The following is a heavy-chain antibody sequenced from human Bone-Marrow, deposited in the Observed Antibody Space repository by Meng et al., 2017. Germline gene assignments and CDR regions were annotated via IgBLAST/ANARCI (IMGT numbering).Heavy chain of an antibody. V-gene: IGHV1-69*02. CDR2: LIPILVIA. CDR3: ASVGGAGRKVDY. CDR1: GGTLRSST. J-gene: IGHJ4*02. Sequence: GAPVPKPDSSWRVPREGSGGTLRSSTTSWVRHGPGQVLELMGRLIPILVIANYAQQFQGSVTITADESTSTAYMDVSSLRSEDTAVYYCASVGGAGRKVDYWGQGTLVTVSS. D-gene: IGHD2-15*01.